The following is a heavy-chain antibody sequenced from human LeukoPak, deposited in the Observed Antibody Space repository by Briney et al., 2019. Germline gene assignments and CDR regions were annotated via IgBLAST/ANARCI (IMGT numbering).Heavy chain of an antibody. CDR1: GFNFSNYA. D-gene: IGHD2-15*01. V-gene: IGHV3-23*01. Sequence: GGSLRLSCTVSGFNFSNYAMTWVRQAPGKGLEWVSSISGSGGDTYYADSVKGRFTISRDNSKNTLYLQMNSLGGEDTAVYCCTKAYCSGGSCYEPDYWGQGTLVTVSS. CDR3: TKAYCSGGSCYEPDY. CDR2: ISGSGGDT. J-gene: IGHJ4*02.